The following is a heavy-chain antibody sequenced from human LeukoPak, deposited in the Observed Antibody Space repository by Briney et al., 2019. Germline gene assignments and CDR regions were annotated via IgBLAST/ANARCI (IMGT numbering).Heavy chain of an antibody. Sequence: ASVKVSCKASAYTFSSHGINWVRQAPGQGLEWMGWINPYNGDTHYAQNLQGRVTMTTDTSTSTAYMELRGPRSDDTAVYYCASAGIDRWELLTHAFDIWGQGTMVTVSS. CDR1: AYTFSSHG. D-gene: IGHD4-23*01. CDR3: ASAGIDRWELLTHAFDI. J-gene: IGHJ3*02. CDR2: INPYNGDT. V-gene: IGHV1-18*01.